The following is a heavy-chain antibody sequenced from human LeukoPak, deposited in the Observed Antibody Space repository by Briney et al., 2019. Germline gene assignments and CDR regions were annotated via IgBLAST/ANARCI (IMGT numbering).Heavy chain of an antibody. V-gene: IGHV7-4-1*02. CDR2: NNTNTGNP. CDR1: GYTFTSYA. Sequence: ASVKVSCKASGYTFTSYAMNWVRQAPGQGLEWMGWNNTNTGNPTYAQGFTGRFVSSLDTSVSTAYLQISSLKAEDTAVYYCARASVGIQLWLFGYYYYYMDVWGKGTTVTISS. D-gene: IGHD5-18*01. CDR3: ARASVGIQLWLFGYYYYYMDV. J-gene: IGHJ6*03.